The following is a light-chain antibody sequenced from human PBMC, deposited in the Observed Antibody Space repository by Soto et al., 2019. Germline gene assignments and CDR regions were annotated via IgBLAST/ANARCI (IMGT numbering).Light chain of an antibody. CDR1: SSDVGGYNY. V-gene: IGLV2-8*01. CDR3: SSYATNRDVL. Sequence: QSALTQPPSASGSPGQSVTVSCTGTSSDVGGYNYVSWYQQHPGKAPKLMIYEVDKWPSGVPDRFSGSKSGNTASLTVSGLQADDEADYYCSSYATNRDVLFGGGTKLTVL. CDR2: EVD. J-gene: IGLJ2*01.